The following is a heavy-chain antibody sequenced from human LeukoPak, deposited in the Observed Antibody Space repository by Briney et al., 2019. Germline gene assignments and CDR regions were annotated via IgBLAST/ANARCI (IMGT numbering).Heavy chain of an antibody. V-gene: IGHV4-61*08. CDR1: GGSVSSAGYY. D-gene: IGHD2/OR15-2a*01. CDR3: TRENRPFCPFAY. J-gene: IGHJ4*02. Sequence: SETLSLTCTVSGGSVSSAGYYWSWIRQPPGKGLEWIGEISHSGTTNYNPSLRSRVTMFLDRANNQFSLSLTSVTAADSAVYYCTRENRPFCPFAYWGQGVLVTVSS. CDR2: ISHSGTT.